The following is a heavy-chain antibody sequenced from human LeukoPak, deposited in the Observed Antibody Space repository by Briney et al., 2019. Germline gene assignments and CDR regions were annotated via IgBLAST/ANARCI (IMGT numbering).Heavy chain of an antibody. D-gene: IGHD6-13*01. J-gene: IGHJ3*02. CDR1: VGSISSGGYY. Sequence: SETLSLTCTVSVGSISSGGYYWSWIRQPPGKGLEWISYIYYSGITYYNPSLKIRVTISVDTSKNQFSLKLSSVTGADTAVYYWARAPGIEKQLVNIDAFDIWGQGTMVTVSS. CDR2: IYYSGIT. CDR3: ARAPGIEKQLVNIDAFDI. V-gene: IGHV4-31*03.